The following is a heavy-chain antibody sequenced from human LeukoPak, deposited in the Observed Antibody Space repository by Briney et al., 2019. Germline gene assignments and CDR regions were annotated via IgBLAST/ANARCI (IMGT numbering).Heavy chain of an antibody. CDR3: ARDWGSLYYLDF. J-gene: IGHJ4*02. CDR1: GFTFSSYW. Sequence: TGGSLRLSCAASGFTFSSYWMHWVRQAPGKGLEWISYISSGSSTVLYADSVRGRFTISRDNAKDSLYLQMNSLRDDDTAVYYCARDWGSLYYLDFWGQGTLVTVSS. CDR2: ISSGSSTV. D-gene: IGHD3-10*01. V-gene: IGHV3-48*02.